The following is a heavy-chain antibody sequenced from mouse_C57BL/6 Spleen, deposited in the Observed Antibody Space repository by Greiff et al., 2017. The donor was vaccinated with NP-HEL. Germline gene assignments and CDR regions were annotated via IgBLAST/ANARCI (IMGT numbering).Heavy chain of an antibody. CDR1: GYSFTGYY. CDR2: INPSTGGT. V-gene: IGHV1-42*01. CDR3: AKLDSSGGFAY. Sequence: VQLQQSGPELVKPGASVKISCKASGYSFTGYYMNWVKQSPEKSLEWIGEINPSTGGTTYNQKFKAKATLTVDKSYSTAYMQLKSLTSEDSAVYYCAKLDSSGGFAYWGQGTLVTVSA. J-gene: IGHJ3*01. D-gene: IGHD3-2*02.